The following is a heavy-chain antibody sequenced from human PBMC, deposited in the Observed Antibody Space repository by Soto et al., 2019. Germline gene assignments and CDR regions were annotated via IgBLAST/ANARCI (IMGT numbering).Heavy chain of an antibody. CDR1: GGSIGSGDYY. Sequence: QVQLKESGPGLVKPSQTLSLTCSVSGGSIGSGDYYWSWVRQSPGKGLAWIGYIYYTGNTYYNPSLGSRVTFSVDTSQNQLSLRLSDVTVADTAGYYCARDSRRRADSGTRPLYYFDYWGQGTLVTVSS. V-gene: IGHV4-30-4*01. CDR2: IYYTGNT. J-gene: IGHJ4*02. D-gene: IGHD1-26*01. CDR3: ARDSRRRADSGTRPLYYFDY.